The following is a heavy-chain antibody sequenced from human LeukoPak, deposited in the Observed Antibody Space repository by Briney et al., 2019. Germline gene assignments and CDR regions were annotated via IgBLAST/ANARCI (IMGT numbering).Heavy chain of an antibody. D-gene: IGHD1-26*01. Sequence: GGSLRLSCTASGFTFSPFCMRGSPRSPGRGGVWVANPSEDGSEKYYVDSVKGRFTISRDNSKNTLYLQMNSLRAEDTAVYYCARAHLEWELLGSWFDPWGQGTLVTVSS. CDR1: GFTFSPFC. CDR2: PSEDGSEK. J-gene: IGHJ5*02. V-gene: IGHV3-7*01. CDR3: ARAHLEWELLGSWFDP.